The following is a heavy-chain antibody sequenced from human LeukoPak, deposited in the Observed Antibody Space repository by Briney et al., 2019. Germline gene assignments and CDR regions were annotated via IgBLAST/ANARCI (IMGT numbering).Heavy chain of an antibody. V-gene: IGHV3-30*18. CDR3: AKDVRRGKAVAGTGSLGY. Sequence: GGSLRLSCAASGFTFSSYGMHWVRQAPGKGLEWVAVISYDGSSKYYADSVKGRFTISRDNSKNTLYLQMNSLRAEDTAVYYCAKDVRRGKAVAGTGSLGYWGQGTLVTVSS. CDR2: ISYDGSSK. D-gene: IGHD6-19*01. J-gene: IGHJ4*02. CDR1: GFTFSSYG.